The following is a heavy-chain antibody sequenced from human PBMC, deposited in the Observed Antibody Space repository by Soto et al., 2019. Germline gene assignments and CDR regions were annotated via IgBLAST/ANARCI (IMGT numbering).Heavy chain of an antibody. J-gene: IGHJ4*02. V-gene: IGHV1-2*02. Sequence: GASVKFSCKASGGTFSSYAISWVRQAPGQGLEWMGWINPNSGGTNYAQKFQGRVTMTRDTSISTAYMELSRLRSDDTAVYYCARVAVAHKSDHQYWGQGTLVTVSS. CDR1: GGTFSSYA. CDR2: INPNSGGT. D-gene: IGHD6-19*01. CDR3: ARVAVAHKSDHQY.